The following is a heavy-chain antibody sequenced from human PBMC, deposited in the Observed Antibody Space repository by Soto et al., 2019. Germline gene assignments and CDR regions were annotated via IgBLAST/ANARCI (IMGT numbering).Heavy chain of an antibody. J-gene: IGHJ4*02. D-gene: IGHD3-9*01. CDR3: ARGVRGIVLSNYDILTGYPNRGGRYFDY. CDR2: INHSGST. Sequence: KTSETLSLTCAVYGGSFSGYYWSWIRQPPGKGLEWIGEINHSGSTNYNPSLKSRVTIPVDTSKNQFSLKLSSVTAADTAVYYCARGVRGIVLSNYDILTGYPNRGGRYFDYWGQGTLVTVSS. CDR1: GGSFSGYY. V-gene: IGHV4-34*01.